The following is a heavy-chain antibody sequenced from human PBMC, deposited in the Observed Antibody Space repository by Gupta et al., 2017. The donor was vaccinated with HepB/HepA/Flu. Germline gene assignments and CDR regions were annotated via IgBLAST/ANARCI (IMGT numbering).Heavy chain of an antibody. Sequence: HVELVQSGTEVKETGASVKVSCKASDYIFTNYDISWVRQAPGQGLEWVGQINSNNGNTKYVQNLQGRVTMTTDTSTRTSYMEVRSLNSDDTAVYYCLSGSYYAYWGQGTLVTVSS. CDR2: INSNNGNT. J-gene: IGHJ4*02. V-gene: IGHV1-18*01. D-gene: IGHD1-26*01. CDR3: LSGSYYAY. CDR1: DYIFTNYD.